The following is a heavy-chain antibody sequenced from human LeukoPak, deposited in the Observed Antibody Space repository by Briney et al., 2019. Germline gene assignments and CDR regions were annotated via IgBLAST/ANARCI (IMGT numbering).Heavy chain of an antibody. V-gene: IGHV3-21*01. J-gene: IGHJ6*03. D-gene: IGHD1-26*01. Sequence: GGSLRLSCAASGFTFSSYSMNWVRQAPGKGLECVSSISSSSSYIYYADSVKGRFTISRDNAKNSLYLQMNSLRADDTAVYYCARGGATNIWGFYYYYMDVWGKGTTVTVSS. CDR1: GFTFSSYS. CDR2: ISSSSSYI. CDR3: ARGGATNIWGFYYYYMDV.